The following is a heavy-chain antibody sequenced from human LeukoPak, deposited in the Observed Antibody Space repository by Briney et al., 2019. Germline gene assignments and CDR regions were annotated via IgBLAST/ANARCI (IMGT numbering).Heavy chain of an antibody. Sequence: KPSETLSLTCTVSGVSISSYYWSWIRQPPGKGLEWIGYIYYSGSTNYNPSLKSRVTISVDTSKNQFSLKLSSVTAADTAVYYCARVAFVMTTVTTLYYFDYWGQGTLVTVSS. CDR3: ARVAFVMTTVTTLYYFDY. V-gene: IGHV4-59*01. J-gene: IGHJ4*02. D-gene: IGHD4-17*01. CDR2: IYYSGST. CDR1: GVSISSYY.